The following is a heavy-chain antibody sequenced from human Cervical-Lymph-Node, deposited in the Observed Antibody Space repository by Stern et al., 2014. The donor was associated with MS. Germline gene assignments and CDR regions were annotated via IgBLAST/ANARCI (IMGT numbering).Heavy chain of an antibody. D-gene: IGHD6-13*01. V-gene: IGHV3-21*01. CDR1: GFTFSIYA. J-gene: IGHJ4*02. CDR2: IYSSSNYI. CDR3: VRDGSVSAAAGSDFDY. Sequence: EVQLVESGGGLVKPGESLRLSCAASGFTFSIYAMNWVRQAPGKGLEWVSCIYSSSNYIYYADSVKGRFTISRDNAKNSVYLQMNSLRAEDSAVYYCVRDGSVSAAAGSDFDYWGQGTVVTVSS.